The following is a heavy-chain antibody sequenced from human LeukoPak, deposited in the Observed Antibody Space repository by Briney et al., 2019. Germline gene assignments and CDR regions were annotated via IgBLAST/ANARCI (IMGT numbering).Heavy chain of an antibody. CDR1: GNYW. J-gene: IGHJ6*02. D-gene: IGHD3-22*01. CDR3: AKDSNPDDEGEFVVVVRSRFNGMDV. CDR2: INSDGSWT. V-gene: IGHV3-74*01. Sequence: GGSLRLSCAASGNYWMHWVRQAPGKGLVWVSHINSDGSWTSYADSVKGRFTISKDNAKNTLYLQMNSLRAEDMAVYYCAKDSNPDDEGEFVVVVRSRFNGMDVWGQGTTVTVSS.